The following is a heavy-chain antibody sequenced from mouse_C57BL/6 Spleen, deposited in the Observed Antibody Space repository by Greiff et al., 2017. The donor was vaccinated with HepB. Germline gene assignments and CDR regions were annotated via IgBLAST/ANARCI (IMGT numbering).Heavy chain of an antibody. V-gene: IGHV1-64*01. CDR2: IHPNSGST. J-gene: IGHJ2*01. Sequence: QVQLQQPGAELVKPGASVKLSCKASGYTFTSYWMHWVKQRPGQGLEWIGMIHPNSGSTNYNEKFKSKATLTVDKSSRTAYMQLSSLTSEDSAVYYCARYDYCGSSFFDYWGQGTTLTVSS. D-gene: IGHD1-1*01. CDR1: GYTFTSYW. CDR3: ARYDYCGSSFFDY.